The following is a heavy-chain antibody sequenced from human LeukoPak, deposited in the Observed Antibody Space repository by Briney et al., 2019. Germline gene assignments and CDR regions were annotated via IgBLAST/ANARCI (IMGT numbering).Heavy chain of an antibody. D-gene: IGHD6-6*01. V-gene: IGHV3-74*01. Sequence: GGSLRLSCAASGFTFSSYWMHWVRQAPGKGLVWVSRINSDGGSTSYADSVKGRFTISRDSAKNTLYLQMNSLRAEDTAVYYCARTNPEDYSSSLYYFDYWGQGTLVTVSS. CDR1: GFTFSSYW. J-gene: IGHJ4*02. CDR2: INSDGGST. CDR3: ARTNPEDYSSSLYYFDY.